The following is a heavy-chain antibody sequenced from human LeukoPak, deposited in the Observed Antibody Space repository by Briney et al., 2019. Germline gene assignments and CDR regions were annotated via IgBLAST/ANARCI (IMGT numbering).Heavy chain of an antibody. D-gene: IGHD6-19*01. CDR1: GFTFSSYA. CDR2: ISGSGGST. J-gene: IGHJ4*02. CDR3: AKWEYSSGWYFFDY. V-gene: IGHV3-23*01. Sequence: GGSLRLSCAASGFTFSSYAVSWVRQAPGKGLEWVSAISGSGGSTYYADSVKGRFTISRDNSKNTLYLQMNSLRAEDTAVYYCAKWEYSSGWYFFDYWGQGTLVTVSS.